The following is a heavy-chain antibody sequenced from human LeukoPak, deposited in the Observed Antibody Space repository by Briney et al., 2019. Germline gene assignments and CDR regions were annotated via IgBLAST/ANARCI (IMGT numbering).Heavy chain of an antibody. CDR2: IYYTGST. Sequence: SETLSLTCTVSGGSISSYYWSWIRQPPGKGLEWMGYIYYTGSTNYNPSLKSRVTISVDTSRNQFSLKLSSVTAADTAVYYCAGGRTVDTAMVTYFDYWGQGTLVTVSS. V-gene: IGHV4-59*01. D-gene: IGHD5-18*01. J-gene: IGHJ4*02. CDR3: AGGRTVDTAMVTYFDY. CDR1: GGSISSYY.